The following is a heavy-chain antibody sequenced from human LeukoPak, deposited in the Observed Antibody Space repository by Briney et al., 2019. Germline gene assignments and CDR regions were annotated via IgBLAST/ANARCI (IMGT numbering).Heavy chain of an antibody. J-gene: IGHJ4*02. CDR2: ISKDGSNE. V-gene: IGHV3-30*04. CDR3: ARGDGYYFGF. Sequence: GGSLRLSCAASGFTFSSYGLHWVRQAPGKGLECVAVISKDGSNEHYADPGKGRFTISRDNARNSLFLQMNSLRAEDTAVYYCARGDGYYFGFWGQGTPVTVSS. CDR1: GFTFSSYG.